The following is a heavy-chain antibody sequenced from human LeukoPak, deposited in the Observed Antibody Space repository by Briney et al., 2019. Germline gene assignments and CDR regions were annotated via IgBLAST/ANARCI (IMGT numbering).Heavy chain of an antibody. V-gene: IGHV1-69*05. D-gene: IGHD5-12*01. CDR3: ARVGRYSGYDLDY. J-gene: IGHJ4*02. CDR2: IIPIFGTA. CDR1: GGTFSSYA. Sequence: ASVKVSCKASGGTFSSYAISWVRQAPGQGLEWMGGIIPIFGTANYAQKFQGRVTITTDESTSTAYMELSSLRSEDTAVYYCARVGRYSGYDLDYWGQGTLVTVSS.